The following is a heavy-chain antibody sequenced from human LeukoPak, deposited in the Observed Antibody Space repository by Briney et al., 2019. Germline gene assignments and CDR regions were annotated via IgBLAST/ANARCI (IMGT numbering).Heavy chain of an antibody. CDR2: ISSSSSFI. V-gene: IGHV3-21*01. CDR1: GFAFRSYS. CDR3: ATDPDGYSLNY. Sequence: GGSLRLSCAASGFAFRSYSVNWVRQARGKWLEWVSSISSSSSFIYYADSVKGRFTISRDDAKNSLYLQMNSLRAEDSAVYYCATDPDGYSLNYWGQGTLVTVSS. J-gene: IGHJ4*02. D-gene: IGHD5-24*01.